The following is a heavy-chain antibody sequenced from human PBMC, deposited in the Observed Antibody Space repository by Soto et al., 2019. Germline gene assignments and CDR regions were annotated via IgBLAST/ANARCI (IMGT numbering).Heavy chain of an antibody. D-gene: IGHD3-22*01. CDR1: GGSISSGGYY. J-gene: IGHJ6*02. Sequence: PSETLSLTCTVSGGSISSGGYYWSWIRQHPGKGLEWIGYIYYSGSTYYNPSLKSRVTISVDTSKNQFSLKLSSVTAADTAVYYCARVGLGIVVGWYGMDVWGQGTTVTVSS. CDR2: IYYSGST. V-gene: IGHV4-31*03. CDR3: ARVGLGIVVGWYGMDV.